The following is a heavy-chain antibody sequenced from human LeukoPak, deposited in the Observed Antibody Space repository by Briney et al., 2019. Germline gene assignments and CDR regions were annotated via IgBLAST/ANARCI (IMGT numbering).Heavy chain of an antibody. CDR1: GGSISSSSYY. CDR2: IYYSGST. CDR3: ARRGLYDSSDY. Sequence: SETLSLTCTVSGGSISSSSYYWGWIRQPPGKGLEWIGSIYYSGSTCYHPSLKSRVTISVDTSKNQFSLKLSSVTAADTAVYYCARRGLYDSSDYWGQGTLVTVSS. D-gene: IGHD3-22*01. J-gene: IGHJ4*02. V-gene: IGHV4-39*01.